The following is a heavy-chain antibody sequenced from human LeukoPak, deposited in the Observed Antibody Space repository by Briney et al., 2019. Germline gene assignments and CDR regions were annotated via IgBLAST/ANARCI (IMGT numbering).Heavy chain of an antibody. Sequence: PGRSLRLSCAASGFTFSSYGMHWVRQAPGKGLEGVAVISYDGSNKYYADSVKGRFTISRDNSKNTLYLQMNRLRAEDTAVYYCAKDGSGGPFDPWGQRTMVTVSS. J-gene: IGHJ5*02. V-gene: IGHV3-30*18. D-gene: IGHD2-15*01. CDR2: ISYDGSNK. CDR3: AKDGSGGPFDP. CDR1: GFTFSSYG.